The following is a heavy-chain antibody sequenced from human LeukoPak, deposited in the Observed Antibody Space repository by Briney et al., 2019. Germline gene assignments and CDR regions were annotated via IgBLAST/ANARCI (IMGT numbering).Heavy chain of an antibody. CDR2: LSAYNGNT. V-gene: IGHV1-18*04. CDR3: ARGNDYGDY. Sequence: ASVKVSCKASGYTLTSYGISWVRQAPGQRLEWMGWLSAYNGNTNYAQKLQGRVTMAADPSTSRAYMELRRLRSDDTAVYYCARGNDYGDYWGQGTLVTVSS. J-gene: IGHJ4*02. CDR1: GYTLTSYG.